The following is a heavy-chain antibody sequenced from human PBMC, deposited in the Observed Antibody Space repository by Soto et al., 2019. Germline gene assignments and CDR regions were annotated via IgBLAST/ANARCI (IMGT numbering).Heavy chain of an antibody. CDR1: GFTFSSFW. D-gene: IGHD1-26*01. CDR2: IKHDGSEK. V-gene: IGHV3-7*01. J-gene: IGHJ4*02. CDR3: VRDRSGSYLEGFDY. Sequence: EVQLVESGGGLVQLGGSRRLSCAASGFTFSSFWMTWVRQAPGKGLEWVANIKHDGSEKYYVESVKGGFTISRDNARNSLFLEMKSLRSEDTAVYSCVRDRSGSYLEGFDYWGQGTLVTVSS.